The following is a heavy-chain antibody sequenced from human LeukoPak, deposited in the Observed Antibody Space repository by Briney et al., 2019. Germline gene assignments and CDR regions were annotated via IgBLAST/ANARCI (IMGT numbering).Heavy chain of an antibody. CDR2: IYYTGYT. J-gene: IGHJ4*02. CDR3: ARAPIGSVDY. Sequence: PSETLCLACTVFGVSITNSYWTWIRLPPGRGLEWIAYIYYTGYTNYNPSLKSRVSISVDTSKNQLSLKLISVTAADTAVYYCARAPIGSVDYWGPGAQVTVSS. D-gene: IGHD1-1*01. CDR1: GVSITNSY. V-gene: IGHV4-59*01.